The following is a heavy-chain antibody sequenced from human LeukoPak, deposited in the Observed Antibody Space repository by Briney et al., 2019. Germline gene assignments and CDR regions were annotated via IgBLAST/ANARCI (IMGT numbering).Heavy chain of an antibody. CDR1: RFTFSSYS. J-gene: IGHJ2*01. Sequence: PGGSLRLSCAASRFTFSSYSMNWVRQAPGKGLEWVSSISPGSSYIYYADSVKGRFTIPRDDAKNSLYLQMNSLRAEDTAVYYCARVTSGNWHFDLWGRGTLVTVSS. CDR3: ARVTSGNWHFDL. D-gene: IGHD4-11*01. CDR2: ISPGSSYI. V-gene: IGHV3-21*01.